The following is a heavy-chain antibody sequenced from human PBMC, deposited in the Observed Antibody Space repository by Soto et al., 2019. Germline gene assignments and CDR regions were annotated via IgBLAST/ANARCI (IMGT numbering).Heavy chain of an antibody. CDR2: ISGNGGTT. CDR1: GVAFSFYS. J-gene: IGHJ4*02. V-gene: IGHV3-23*01. Sequence: EVVLLESGGGLVQPGGSLRLSCEVSGVAFSFYSMSWVRQAPGKGLEWVASISGNGGTTYYAASGKGRFTFSRDNSKNTVYLRMNSLRGEDTAVYYCAKDRGGFTSGWEFFDFWGQGTLVTVSS. D-gene: IGHD6-19*01. CDR3: AKDRGGFTSGWEFFDF.